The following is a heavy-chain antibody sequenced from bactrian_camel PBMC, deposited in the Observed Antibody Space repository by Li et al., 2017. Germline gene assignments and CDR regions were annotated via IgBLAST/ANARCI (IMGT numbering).Heavy chain of an antibody. D-gene: IGHD5*01. Sequence: VQLVESGGGLVQPGGSLRLSCADSGFTFSSRGMSWVRQDPGKGLEWVSTISSSGETTYSADSVKGRFTSSRDNAKNTLYLQLDSLKIEDTAMYYCAQVTVGWGPTDYWGQGTQVTVS. J-gene: IGHJ4*01. CDR2: ISSSGETT. CDR1: GFTFSSRG. V-gene: IGHV3S40*01. CDR3: AQVTVGWGPTDY.